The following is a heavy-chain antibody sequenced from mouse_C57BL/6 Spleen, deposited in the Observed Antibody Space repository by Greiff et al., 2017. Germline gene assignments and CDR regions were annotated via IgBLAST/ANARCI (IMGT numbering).Heavy chain of an antibody. D-gene: IGHD1-1*01. J-gene: IGHJ1*03. CDR1: GFSLSTSGMG. V-gene: IGHV8-12*01. CDR2: IYWDDDK. CDR3: ARSPYYYGSSPLGYFDV. Sequence: QVTLKESGPGILQSSQTLSLTCSFSGFSLSTSGMGVSWIRQPSGKGLEWLAHIYWDDDKRYNPSLKSRLTISKDTSRNQVFLKITSVDTADTATYYCARSPYYYGSSPLGYFDVWGTGTTVTVSS.